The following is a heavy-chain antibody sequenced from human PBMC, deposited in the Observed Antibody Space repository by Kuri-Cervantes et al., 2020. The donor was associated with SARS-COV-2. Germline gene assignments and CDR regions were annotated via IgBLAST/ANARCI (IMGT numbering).Heavy chain of an antibody. V-gene: IGHV3-48*01. J-gene: IGHJ3*02. CDR1: GFTFSSYS. Sequence: GESLKISCAASGFTFSSYSMNWVRQAPGKGLEWVSYISSSSSTIYYADSVKGRFTISRDNAKNSLYLQVNSLRAEDTAVYYCASLGAIDIWGQGTMVTVSS. CDR3: ASLGAIDI. CDR2: ISSSSSTI.